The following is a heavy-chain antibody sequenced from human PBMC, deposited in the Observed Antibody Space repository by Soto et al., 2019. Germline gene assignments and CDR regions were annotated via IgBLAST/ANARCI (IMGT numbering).Heavy chain of an antibody. D-gene: IGHD3-10*01. CDR2: IIPFLGKI. J-gene: IGHJ4*02. V-gene: IGHV1-69*06. CDR3: ARETAKRCASGRPLLPENFDS. Sequence: QVQLVQSGAEMKMPGSSVKVSCKTSGSIFITYGISWVRQAPGQGLEWMGGIIPFLGKINHAQIFQDSVTITADKATSTVYLELTDLISNDTAVYYCARETAKRCASGRPLLPENFDSWGPGTLVTVS. CDR1: GSIFITYG.